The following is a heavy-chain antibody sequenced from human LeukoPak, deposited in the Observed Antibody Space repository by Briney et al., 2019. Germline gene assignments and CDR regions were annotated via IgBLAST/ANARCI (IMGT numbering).Heavy chain of an antibody. CDR3: ARGPITMIVVNWFDP. CDR2: INPSGGST. J-gene: IGHJ5*02. V-gene: IGHV1-46*03. CDR1: GYTFTSYY. D-gene: IGHD3-22*01. Sequence: ASVKVSCXASGYTFTSYYMHWVRQAPGQGLGWMGIINPSGGSTSYAQKFQGRVTMTRDTSTSTVYMELSSLRSEDTAVYYCARGPITMIVVNWFDPWGQGTLVTVSS.